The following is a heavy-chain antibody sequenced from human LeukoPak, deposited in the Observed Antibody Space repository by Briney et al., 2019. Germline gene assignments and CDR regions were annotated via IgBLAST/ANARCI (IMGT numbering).Heavy chain of an antibody. J-gene: IGHJ6*03. CDR1: GGTFSSYA. CDR3: ARVLDTARDYYYYYYMDV. V-gene: IGHV1-69*01. Sequence: SVKVSCKASGGTFSSYAISWVRQAPGQGLEWMGGIIPIFGTANYAQKFQGRVTITADESTSTAYMKLSSLRSEDTAVYYCARVLDTARDYYYYYYMDVWGKGTTVTVSS. D-gene: IGHD5-18*01. CDR2: IIPIFGTA.